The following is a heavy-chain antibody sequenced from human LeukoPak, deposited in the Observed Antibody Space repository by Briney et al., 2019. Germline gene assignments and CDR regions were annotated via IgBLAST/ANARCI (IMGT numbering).Heavy chain of an antibody. CDR3: AKGAQTLWFGELSYFDY. CDR2: ISGSGGST. CDR1: GFTFSSYG. V-gene: IGHV3-23*01. Sequence: GGSLRLSCAASGFTFSSYGMSWVRQAPGKGLEWVSTISGSGGSTYYADSVKGRFTISRDNSKNTLYLQMNSLRAEDTAVYYCAKGAQTLWFGELSYFDYWGQGTLVTVSS. J-gene: IGHJ4*02. D-gene: IGHD3-10*01.